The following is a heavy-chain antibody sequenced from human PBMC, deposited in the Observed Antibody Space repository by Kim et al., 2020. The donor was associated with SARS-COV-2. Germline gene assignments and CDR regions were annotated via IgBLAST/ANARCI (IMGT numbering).Heavy chain of an antibody. CDR2: ISYDGSNK. J-gene: IGHJ4*02. Sequence: GGSLRLSCAASGFTFSSYAMHWVRQAPGKGLEWVAVISYDGSNKYYADSVKGRFTISRDNSKNTLYLQMNSLRAEDTAVYYCARDWYYYDSSGYSYWGQGTLVTVSS. CDR1: GFTFSSYA. V-gene: IGHV3-30*04. CDR3: ARDWYYYDSSGYSY. D-gene: IGHD3-22*01.